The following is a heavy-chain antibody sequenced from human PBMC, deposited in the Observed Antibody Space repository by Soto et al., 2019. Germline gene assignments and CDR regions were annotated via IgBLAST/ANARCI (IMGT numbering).Heavy chain of an antibody. CDR2: VNPILSMS. V-gene: IGHV1-69*02. D-gene: IGHD3-10*01. CDR3: ATSYGSGYRAFDY. J-gene: IGHJ4*02. CDR1: GDTFSFYT. Sequence: QVQLVQSGAELKKPGSSVKVSCKASGDTFSFYTINWVRQAPGLGLEWMGRVNPILSMSNYAQKFQGRVTITADKSTRTAYMELRSLRSEDTAFYYCATSYGSGYRAFDYWGQGALVPVSS.